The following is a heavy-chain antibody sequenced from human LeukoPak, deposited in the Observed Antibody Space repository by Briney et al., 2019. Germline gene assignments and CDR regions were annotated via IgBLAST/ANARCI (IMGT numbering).Heavy chain of an antibody. CDR3: ARDRFGISATGTDFDY. V-gene: IGHV4-38-2*02. J-gene: IGHJ4*02. D-gene: IGHD6-13*01. Sequence: SETLSLTCVVSGYSISGGYYWGWIRQPPGKGLESIGSIHHSGSTYYDPSLKSRVTISVDTSKTQFSLTLTSVTAADTAVYYCARDRFGISATGTDFDYWGQGTLVTVSS. CDR1: GYSISGGYY. CDR2: IHHSGST.